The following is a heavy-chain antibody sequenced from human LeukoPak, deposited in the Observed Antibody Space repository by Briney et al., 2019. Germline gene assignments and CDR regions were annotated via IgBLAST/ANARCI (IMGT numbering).Heavy chain of an antibody. CDR3: ARDNRGYSSGWYYFDY. D-gene: IGHD6-19*01. J-gene: IGHJ4*02. V-gene: IGHV4-4*07. CDR1: GGSISSYY. Sequence: PSETLSLTCTVSGGSISSYYWSWIRQPAGKGLEWIGRIYTSGSTNYNPSLESRVTMSVDTSKNQFSLKLSSVTAADTAVYYCARDNRGYSSGWYYFDYWGQGTLVTVSS. CDR2: IYTSGST.